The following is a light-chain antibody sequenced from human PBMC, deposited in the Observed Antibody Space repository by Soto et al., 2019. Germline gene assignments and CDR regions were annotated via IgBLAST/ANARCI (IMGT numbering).Light chain of an antibody. CDR2: AAS. J-gene: IGKJ4*01. V-gene: IGKV1-6*01. CDR1: QGVRNN. Sequence: AIQMTQSPSSLSASVGDRVTITCRASQGVRNNLGWYQQKPGKAPKLLIYAASSLQSGVPSRFSGSASGTDFTLTISSLQSEDFATYYCLQDYSYPLTFGGGTKVEMK. CDR3: LQDYSYPLT.